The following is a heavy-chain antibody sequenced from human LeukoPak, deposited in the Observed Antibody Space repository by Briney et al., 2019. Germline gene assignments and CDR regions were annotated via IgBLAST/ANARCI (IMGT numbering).Heavy chain of an antibody. CDR3: ARGEGHAGYYFDS. CDR1: GDSIGTYY. Sequence: PSETLSLTCTLSGDSIGTYYWTWIRQPPGKGLEWIGYIYYTGNTNYNPSLKSRVTLSVDTSKNQFSLTLNSVTAADTAAYYCARGEGHAGYYFDSWGQGSLVTVSS. D-gene: IGHD6-13*01. CDR2: IYYTGNT. J-gene: IGHJ4*02. V-gene: IGHV4-59*01.